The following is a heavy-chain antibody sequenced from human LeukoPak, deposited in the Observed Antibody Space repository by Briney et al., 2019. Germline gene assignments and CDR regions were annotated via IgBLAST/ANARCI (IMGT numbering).Heavy chain of an antibody. V-gene: IGHV3-9*01. CDR2: ISWNSGSI. Sequence: GGSLRLSCAASGFTFDDYAMHWVRHAPGKGLEWVSGISWNSGSIGYADSVKGRFTISRDNAKNSLYLQMNSLRAEDTALYYCAKDKGWELLGVFDYWGQGTLVTVSS. J-gene: IGHJ4*02. CDR1: GFTFDDYA. CDR3: AKDKGWELLGVFDY. D-gene: IGHD1-26*01.